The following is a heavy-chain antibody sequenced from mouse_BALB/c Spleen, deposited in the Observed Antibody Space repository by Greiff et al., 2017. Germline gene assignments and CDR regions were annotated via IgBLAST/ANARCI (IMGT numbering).Heavy chain of an antibody. CDR2: ISNGGGST. V-gene: IGHV5-12-2*01. Sequence: EVMLVASGGGLVQPGGSLKLSCAASGFTFSSYTMSWVRQTPETRLEWVAYISNGGGSTYYPDTVKGRFTISRDNAKNTLYLQMSSLKAEDTAMYYCARGWFAYWGQGTLVTVSA. J-gene: IGHJ3*01. CDR1: GFTFSSYT. CDR3: ARGWFAY.